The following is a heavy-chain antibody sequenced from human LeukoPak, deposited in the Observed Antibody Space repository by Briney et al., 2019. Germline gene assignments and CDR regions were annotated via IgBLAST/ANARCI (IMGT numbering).Heavy chain of an antibody. CDR3: TRDSTSREFHY. Sequence: PGTSLRLSCAASGFTFTNYGMHWVRQAPDKGLEWVALITYDGYYKYYSDSVKGRFSISRDNSKNTLYLQMNSLRAEDTAVYYCTRDSTSREFHYWGQGTLVTVSS. J-gene: IGHJ4*02. CDR2: ITYDGYYK. CDR1: GFTFTNYG. V-gene: IGHV3-30*03. D-gene: IGHD6-6*01.